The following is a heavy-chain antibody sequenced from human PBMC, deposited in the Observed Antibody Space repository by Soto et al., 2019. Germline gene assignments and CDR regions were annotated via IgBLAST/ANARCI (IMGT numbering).Heavy chain of an antibody. J-gene: IGHJ4*02. D-gene: IGHD2-15*01. CDR3: AKGGWIDY. CDR2: IDKSGGSA. Sequence: EVQLLESGGGVVQPGGSLALSCAASGFTFATYAMSWVRQALGKGLEWLSFIDKSGGSANYADSVKGRFTISRDNSKNTLYLQMNNLRADDTAIYYCAKGGWIDYCGQGTVVTVSS. CDR1: GFTFATYA. V-gene: IGHV3-23*01.